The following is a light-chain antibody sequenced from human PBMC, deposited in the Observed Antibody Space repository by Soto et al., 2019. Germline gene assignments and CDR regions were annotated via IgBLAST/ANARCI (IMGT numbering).Light chain of an antibody. V-gene: IGKV3-20*01. CDR2: GAS. Sequence: EIVLTQSPGTLSLSPGEGATLSCRASQSVSSSSLAWYQQKPGQAPRLLMYGASSRATGIPDRFSGSGSGTDFNLTIRTLEPEYFAVYCCQEYGSSPRTFGQGTKVDVK. J-gene: IGKJ1*01. CDR3: QEYGSSPRT. CDR1: QSVSSSS.